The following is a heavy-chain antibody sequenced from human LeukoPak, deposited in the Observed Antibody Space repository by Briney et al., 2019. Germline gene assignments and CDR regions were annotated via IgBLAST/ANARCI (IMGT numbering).Heavy chain of an antibody. Sequence: PGGSLRLSCAASGFTFISYWMSWVRQAPGKGLEWVANIKQDGSEKYYVGSVKGRFTISRDNSKNTLYLQMNSLRAEDTAVYYCAKDQRRWLQLDYWGQGTLVTVSS. V-gene: IGHV3-7*01. CDR1: GFTFISYW. CDR2: IKQDGSEK. J-gene: IGHJ4*02. CDR3: AKDQRRWLQLDY. D-gene: IGHD5-24*01.